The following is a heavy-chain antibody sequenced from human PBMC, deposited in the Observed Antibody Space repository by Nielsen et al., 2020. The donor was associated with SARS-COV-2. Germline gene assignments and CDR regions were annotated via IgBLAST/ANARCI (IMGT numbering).Heavy chain of an antibody. D-gene: IGHD6-19*01. Sequence: GSLRLSCTVSGYSISSGYYWGWIRQPPGKGLEWIGSIYHSGSTYYNPSLKSRVTISEDTSKNQFSLKLSSVTAADTAVYYCAREFRLIAVAGYFDYWGQGTLVTVSS. CDR1: GYSISSGYY. CDR2: IYHSGST. V-gene: IGHV4-38-2*02. J-gene: IGHJ4*02. CDR3: AREFRLIAVAGYFDY.